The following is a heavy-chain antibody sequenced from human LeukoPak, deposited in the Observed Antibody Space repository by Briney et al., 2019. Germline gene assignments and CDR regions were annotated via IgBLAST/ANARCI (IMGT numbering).Heavy chain of an antibody. CDR1: GGTFSSYA. J-gene: IGHJ3*02. CDR2: IIPIFGTA. Sequence: VASVKVSCKASGGTFSSYAISWVRQAPGQGLEWMGGIIPIFGTANYAQKFQGRVTITADESTSTAYMELSSLRSEDTAVYYCARGISDIVVVPAAINPLHDAFDIWGQGTMVTVSS. V-gene: IGHV1-69*01. CDR3: ARGISDIVVVPAAINPLHDAFDI. D-gene: IGHD2-2*02.